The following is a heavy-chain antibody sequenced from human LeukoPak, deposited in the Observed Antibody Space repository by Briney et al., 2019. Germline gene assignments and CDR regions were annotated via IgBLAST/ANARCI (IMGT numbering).Heavy chain of an antibody. Sequence: PSETLSLTCTVSGGSISSYYWSWIRQPPGKALEWLARIDWDDDKFYSTSLKTRLTISKDTSKNQVVLTMTNMDPVDTATYYCARAVAGTLGYFDYWGQGTLVTVSS. D-gene: IGHD6-19*01. CDR1: GGSISSYYW. CDR2: IDWDDDK. V-gene: IGHV2-70*16. CDR3: ARAVAGTLGYFDY. J-gene: IGHJ4*02.